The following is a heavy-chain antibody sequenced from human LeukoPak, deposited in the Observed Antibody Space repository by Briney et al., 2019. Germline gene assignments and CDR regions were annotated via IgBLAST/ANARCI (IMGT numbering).Heavy chain of an antibody. V-gene: IGHV4-39*01. CDR2: IYYSGSA. CDR1: GFTFSDYY. Sequence: GSLRLSCAVSGFTFSDYYMNWIRQPPGKGLEWIGTIYYSGSAYSNPSLKTRVTVSVDTSKNQFSLKLSSVTAADTAVYYCARHGIFPDYYFDYWGQGTLVTVSS. J-gene: IGHJ4*02. CDR3: ARHGIFPDYYFDY. D-gene: IGHD3-3*01.